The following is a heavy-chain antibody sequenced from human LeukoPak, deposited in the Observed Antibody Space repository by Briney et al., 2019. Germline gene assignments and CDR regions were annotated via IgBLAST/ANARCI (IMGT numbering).Heavy chain of an antibody. CDR2: IYSSGST. J-gene: IGHJ6*03. Sequence: TLSLTFTVSGGSISSGSYYWSWIRPPAGKGLEWIGRIYSSGSTNYNPSLKSRVTISVDTSKNQFSLKLSSVTAADTAVYYCARGYYYYYHMDVWGKGTTVTVSS. V-gene: IGHV4-61*02. CDR3: ARGYYYYYHMDV. CDR1: GGSISSGSYY.